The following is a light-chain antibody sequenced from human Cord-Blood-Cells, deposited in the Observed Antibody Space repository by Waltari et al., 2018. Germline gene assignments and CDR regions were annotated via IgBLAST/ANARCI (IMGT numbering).Light chain of an antibody. Sequence: EIVLTQSPGTLSLSPGERATLSCRASQSVSSSYLAWYQQKPGQDPRLLIYGASSRATGIPERFSGSGSGTDFTLTISRLEPEDFAVYYCQQYGSSLEWTFGQGTKVEIK. CDR3: QQYGSSLEWT. CDR2: GAS. J-gene: IGKJ1*01. CDR1: QSVSSSY. V-gene: IGKV3-20*01.